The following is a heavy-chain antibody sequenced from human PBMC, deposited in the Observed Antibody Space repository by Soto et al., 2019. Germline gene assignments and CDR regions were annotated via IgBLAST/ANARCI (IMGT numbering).Heavy chain of an antibody. CDR2: INPNSGGT. CDR1: GYTFTGYY. Sequence: ASVKVSCKASGYTFTGYYMHWVRQAPGQGLEWMGWINPNSGGTNYAQNVQGWFTMTRDTSISTVYMQLSRLRSDDTAVYYCAKASISGSFEVWGQGTLVTVSS. D-gene: IGHD1-26*01. V-gene: IGHV1-2*04. CDR3: AKASISGSFEV. J-gene: IGHJ4*02.